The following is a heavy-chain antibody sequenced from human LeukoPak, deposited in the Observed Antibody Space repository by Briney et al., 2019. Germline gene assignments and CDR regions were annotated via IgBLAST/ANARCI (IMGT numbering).Heavy chain of an antibody. J-gene: IGHJ4*02. CDR3: ARSLQLWSDY. V-gene: IGHV1-3*01. CDR2: INACNGNT. D-gene: IGHD5-18*01. CDR1: GYSFISYA. Sequence: ASVKVSCKSFGYSFISYAIHWVRQAPGQRLEWMGGINACNGNTKYSQKFQDKVTITRDTSASTAYMELSSLSSEDTAVYYCARSLQLWSDYWGQGTLVTVSS.